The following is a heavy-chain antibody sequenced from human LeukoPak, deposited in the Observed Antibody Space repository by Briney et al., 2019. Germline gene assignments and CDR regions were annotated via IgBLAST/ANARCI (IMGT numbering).Heavy chain of an antibody. V-gene: IGHV3-30*01. D-gene: IGHD6-19*01. CDR1: GFTLNEYH. CDR2: ISFDGNNA. J-gene: IGHJ3*02. CDR3: ARGGYSSGWADVFDI. Sequence: GGTHSLSYAASGFTLNEYHMLWVRQAPGKGPEWVAVISFDGNNAYYPDSVNGRFTISRDNSKNTLDLQMNSLRAEDTAEYYCARGGYSSGWADVFDIWGQGTMVTVSS.